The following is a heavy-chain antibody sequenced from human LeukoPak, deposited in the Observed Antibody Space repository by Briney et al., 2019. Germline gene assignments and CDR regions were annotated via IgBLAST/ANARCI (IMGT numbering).Heavy chain of an antibody. J-gene: IGHJ4*02. CDR1: GGSISSSSYY. CDR3: ASLRERSYYARGFDY. D-gene: IGHD3-3*01. V-gene: IGHV4-39*01. Sequence: SETLSLTCTVSGGSISSSSYYWGWIRQPPGKGLEWIGSIYYSGSIYYNPSRKSRVTISVYTSKNQFSLKLSSVTAANTAVYYCASLRERSYYARGFDYWGQGTLVTVSS. CDR2: IYYSGSI.